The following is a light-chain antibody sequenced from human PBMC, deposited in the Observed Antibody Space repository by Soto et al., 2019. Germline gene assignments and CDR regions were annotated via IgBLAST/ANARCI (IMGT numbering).Light chain of an antibody. CDR3: QQYNSYSWT. Sequence: DIQMTHSPSTLSASVGDRVTITCRASQSISSWLAWYQQKPGKAPKLLIYKASSLESGVPSRFSGSGSGTEFTLTISSLQPDDFATYYCQQYNSYSWTFGQGTKGDIK. J-gene: IGKJ1*01. V-gene: IGKV1-5*03. CDR2: KAS. CDR1: QSISSW.